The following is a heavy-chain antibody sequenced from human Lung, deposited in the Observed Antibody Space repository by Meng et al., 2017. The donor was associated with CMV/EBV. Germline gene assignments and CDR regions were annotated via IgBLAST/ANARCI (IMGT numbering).Heavy chain of an antibody. CDR1: GDSITNHNW. Sequence: HVHFGGSGQALVKPSETLSLTCAVSGDSITNHNWWAWVRQPPGKGLEWIGEIAHRGSSAYNPSLKSRVSMSIDKSKNQFSLKLTSVTAADTAVYHCLRRSGGSVWGQGTLVTVS. J-gene: IGHJ1*01. V-gene: IGHV4-4*02. CDR3: LRRSGGSV. D-gene: IGHD3-10*01. CDR2: IAHRGSS.